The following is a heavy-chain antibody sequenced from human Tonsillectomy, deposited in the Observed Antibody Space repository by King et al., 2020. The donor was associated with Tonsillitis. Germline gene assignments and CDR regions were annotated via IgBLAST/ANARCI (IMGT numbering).Heavy chain of an antibody. CDR1: GFTFSDYG. V-gene: IGHV3-33*05. CDR2: ISYDGNNK. Sequence: VQLVESGGGVVQPGGSLRLSCAASGFTFSDYGIHWVRQHPGKGLEWVAVISYDGNNKYYTDSVKGRFTISRDNSKNTLYLQMNNLRAEDTAVYYCARNYYDSGGYSNGMDVWGQGTTVTVSS. CDR3: ARNYYDSGGYSNGMDV. D-gene: IGHD3-22*01. J-gene: IGHJ6*02.